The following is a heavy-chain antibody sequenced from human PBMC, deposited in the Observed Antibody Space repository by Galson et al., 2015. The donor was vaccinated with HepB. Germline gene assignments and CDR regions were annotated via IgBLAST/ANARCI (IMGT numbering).Heavy chain of an antibody. CDR3: ARTFYNGMDV. V-gene: IGHV3-30-3*01. J-gene: IGHJ6*02. CDR1: GFSFSTYA. D-gene: IGHD2/OR15-2a*01. CDR2: ISFDGGDK. Sequence: SLRLSCAASGFSFSTYAMHWVRQAPGKGLEWVAIISFDGGDKYYADSLKGRFTISRDNSKNTLYLQLNSLRAEDTAVYYCARTFYNGMDVWGQGTTVTVSS.